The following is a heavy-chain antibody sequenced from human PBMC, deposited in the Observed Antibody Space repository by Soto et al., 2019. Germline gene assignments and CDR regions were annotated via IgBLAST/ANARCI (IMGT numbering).Heavy chain of an antibody. CDR3: ARVGVVGARGLDF. CDR1: GFTFSSYE. V-gene: IGHV3-48*03. Sequence: EVQLVESGGGLVQPGGSLRLSCAASGFTFSSYEMNWVRQAPGKGLEWVSYISSNGRTIDYADSVKGRFTISRDNAKKSLYLQVNSLRAEGTDFYYCARVGVVGARGLDFWGQGTLVTVSS. J-gene: IGHJ4*02. D-gene: IGHD1-26*01. CDR2: ISSNGRTI.